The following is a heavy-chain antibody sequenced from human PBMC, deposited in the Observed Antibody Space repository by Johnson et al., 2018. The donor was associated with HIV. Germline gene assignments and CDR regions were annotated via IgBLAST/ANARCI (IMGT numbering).Heavy chain of an antibody. D-gene: IGHD5-18*01. V-gene: IGHV3-7*02. CDR3: VRSIQLWLPGALYI. CDR2: IQQDGSEK. J-gene: IGHJ3*02. Sequence: EVQLVESGGGLVKPGGSLRLSCAASGITFSSYWMSWVRRAPGKGLEWVANIQQDGSEKYYVDSVKGRFTISRDNAKNSLYRQMNSLRAEDTAVYYCVRSIQLWLPGALYIWDQGTMVTVSS. CDR1: GITFSSYW.